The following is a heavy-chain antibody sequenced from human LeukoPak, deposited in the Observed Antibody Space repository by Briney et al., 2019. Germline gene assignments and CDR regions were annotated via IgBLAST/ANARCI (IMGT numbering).Heavy chain of an antibody. D-gene: IGHD2-21*02. CDR2: IYYSGST. J-gene: IGHJ3*02. V-gene: IGHV4-59*01. CDR1: GGSISSYY. CDR3: ARDRYSDGDCTPGAFDI. Sequence: SETLSLTCTVSGGSISSYYWSWIRQPPGKGLEWIGYIYYSGSTNYNPSLKSRVTISVDTSKNQFSLKLSSVTAADTAVYYCARDRYSDGDCTPGAFDIWGQGTMVTVSS.